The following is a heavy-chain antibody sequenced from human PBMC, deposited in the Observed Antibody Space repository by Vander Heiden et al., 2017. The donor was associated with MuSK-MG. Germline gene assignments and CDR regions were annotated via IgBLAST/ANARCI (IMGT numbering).Heavy chain of an antibody. V-gene: IGHV3-30-3*01. CDR2: IAHDATVQ. D-gene: IGHD1-26*01. CDR3: ARDPIVGVPDYFDY. Sequence: QVQLVESGGGVVQPGRSLRLSCVISGFTFKNYATHWVRQAPGKALEWVAVIAHDATVQYYGDSVKGRFTISRDNSKDTLFLEMNILSADDTAVYYCARDPIVGVPDYFDYWGQGTLVTVSS. J-gene: IGHJ4*02. CDR1: GFTFKNYA.